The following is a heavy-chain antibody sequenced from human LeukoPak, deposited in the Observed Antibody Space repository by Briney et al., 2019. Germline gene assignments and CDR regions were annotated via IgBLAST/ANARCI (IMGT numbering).Heavy chain of an antibody. CDR2: IYYSGST. CDR1: GGSISSSSYY. CDR3: ARHNGTVGCFDY. Sequence: SETLSLTRTVSGGSISSSSYYWGWIRQPPGKGLEWIGSIYYSGSTYYNPSLKSRVTISVDTSKNQFSLKLSSVTAADTAVYYCARHNGTVGCFDYWGQGTLVTVSS. J-gene: IGHJ4*02. D-gene: IGHD4-23*01. V-gene: IGHV4-39*01.